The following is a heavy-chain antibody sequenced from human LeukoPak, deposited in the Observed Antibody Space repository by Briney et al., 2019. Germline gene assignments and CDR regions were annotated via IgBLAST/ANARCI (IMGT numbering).Heavy chain of an antibody. V-gene: IGHV3-23*01. J-gene: IGHJ2*01. CDR2: ISRGGGTT. CDR3: AKKDGFFDL. CDR1: GFTFSSDA. Sequence: PGGSLRLSCAASGFTFSSDAMSWVRQAPGKGLDWVSGISRGGGTTYYADSVKGRFTISRDNSKSTLYLEMNSLRAEDTAVYYCAKKDGFFDLWGRGTLVTVSS.